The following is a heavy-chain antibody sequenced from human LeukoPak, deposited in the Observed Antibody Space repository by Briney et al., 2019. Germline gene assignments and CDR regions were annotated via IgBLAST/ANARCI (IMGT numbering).Heavy chain of an antibody. CDR3: ARGRRFDGSGSYYRY. J-gene: IGHJ4*02. D-gene: IGHD3-10*01. CDR1: GGSFSGYY. Sequence: SETLPLTCAVYGGSFSGYYWSWIRQPPGKGLEWIGEINHSGSTNYNPSLKSRVTISVDTSKNQFSLKLGSVTAADTAVYYCARGRRFDGSGSYYRYWGQGTLVTVSS. CDR2: INHSGST. V-gene: IGHV4-34*01.